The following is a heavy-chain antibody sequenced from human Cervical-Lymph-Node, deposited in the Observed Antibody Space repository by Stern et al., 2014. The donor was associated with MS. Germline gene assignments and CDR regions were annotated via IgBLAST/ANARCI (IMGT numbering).Heavy chain of an antibody. CDR3: ARATVTPHWFDP. V-gene: IGHV1-69*01. CDR2: LIPMFGCT. CDR1: GDTFTSYA. J-gene: IGHJ5*02. D-gene: IGHD4-17*01. Sequence: QMQLVESGAEVKKPGSSVKVSCKASGDTFTSYAISWVRQATGQGLEWMGLLIPMFGCTNYAQKFLDKVTITRDESPTTAYMELSSLRSEHTAVYYCARATVTPHWFDPWGQGTLVTVSS.